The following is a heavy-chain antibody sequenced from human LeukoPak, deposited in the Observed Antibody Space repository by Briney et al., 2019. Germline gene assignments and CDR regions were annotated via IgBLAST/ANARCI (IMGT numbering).Heavy chain of an antibody. Sequence: PSETLSLTCTVSGGSISSYYWSWIRQPPGKGLEWIGYIYYSGSTNYNPSLKSRVTISVDTSKNQFSLKLSSVTAADTAVYYCARVGEDYDILTGYYRRYYFDYWGQGTLVTVSS. CDR3: ARVGEDYDILTGYYRRYYFDY. CDR2: IYYSGST. J-gene: IGHJ4*02. CDR1: GGSISSYY. V-gene: IGHV4-59*01. D-gene: IGHD3-9*01.